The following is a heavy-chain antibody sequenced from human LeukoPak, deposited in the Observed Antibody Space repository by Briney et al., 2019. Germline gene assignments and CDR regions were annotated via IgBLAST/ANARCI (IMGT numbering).Heavy chain of an antibody. CDR2: IYYSGST. D-gene: IGHD2-15*01. CDR1: GGSISSYY. Sequence: SDTLSLTCTVSGGSISSYYWSWIRQPPGKGLEWIGYIYYSGSTNYNPSLKSRVTISVDTSKNQFSLKLSSVTAADTAVYYCARDRLYCSGGSCYFLTGFDPWGQGTLVTVSS. J-gene: IGHJ5*02. CDR3: ARDRLYCSGGSCYFLTGFDP. V-gene: IGHV4-59*01.